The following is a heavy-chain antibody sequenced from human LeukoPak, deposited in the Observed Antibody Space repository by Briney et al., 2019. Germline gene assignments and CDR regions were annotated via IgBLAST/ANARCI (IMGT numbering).Heavy chain of an antibody. J-gene: IGHJ6*02. Sequence: GASVKVSCKASGYTFTSYGISWVRQAPGQGLEWMGWISAYNGNTNYAQKLQGRVTMTTDTSTSTAYMELRSLRPDDTAVYYCAREIPYQLLYDYYYYGMDVWGQGTTVTVSS. D-gene: IGHD2-2*02. CDR2: ISAYNGNT. CDR1: GYTFTSYG. CDR3: AREIPYQLLYDYYYYGMDV. V-gene: IGHV1-18*01.